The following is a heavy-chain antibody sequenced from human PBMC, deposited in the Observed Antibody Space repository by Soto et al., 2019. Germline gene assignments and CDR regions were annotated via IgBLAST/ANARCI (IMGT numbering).Heavy chain of an antibody. J-gene: IGHJ3*02. D-gene: IGHD1-26*01. Sequence: ASVKVSCKASGGTFSSYTISWVRQAPGQGLEWMGRIIPILGIANYAQKFQGRVTITADKSTSTAYMELSSLRSEDTAVYYCARESWMDSGSYYAFDIWGQGTMVTVSS. CDR2: IIPILGIA. CDR1: GGTFSSYT. V-gene: IGHV1-69*04. CDR3: ARESWMDSGSYYAFDI.